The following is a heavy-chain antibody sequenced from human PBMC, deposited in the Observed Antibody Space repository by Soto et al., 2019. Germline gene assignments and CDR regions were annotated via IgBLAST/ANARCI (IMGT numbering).Heavy chain of an antibody. CDR2: LYWDDDK. Sequence: QITLKESGPTLVKPTQTLTLTCTFSGFSLSTSGVGVGWIRQPPGKALEWLALLYWDDDKRYSPSLRSRLTNSTDTSKNQMVLTMTNMDPVDTATYYGIQSRCAGDCLQSYASHYYYGRDVWGQGTTVTVSS. CDR3: IQSRCAGDCLQSYASHYYYGRDV. V-gene: IGHV2-5*02. CDR1: GFSLSTSGVG. J-gene: IGHJ6*02. D-gene: IGHD2-21*02.